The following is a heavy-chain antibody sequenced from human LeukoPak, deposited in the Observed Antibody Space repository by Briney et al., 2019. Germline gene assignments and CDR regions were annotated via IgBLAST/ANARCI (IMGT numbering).Heavy chain of an antibody. CDR1: GFTFTSFA. V-gene: IGHV3-23*01. CDR3: AKDSGNSGYYYGRQFFDS. Sequence: GGSLRLPWAASGFTFTSFAMNWFRQAPGQGLEWVSTVRGIGQTTDYSDSVKGRFTISRDSSKSTLYLQMNSLRAEDTAVYYCAKDSGNSGYYYGRQFFDSWGQGTLVIVSS. D-gene: IGHD3-22*01. J-gene: IGHJ4*02. CDR2: VRGIGQTT.